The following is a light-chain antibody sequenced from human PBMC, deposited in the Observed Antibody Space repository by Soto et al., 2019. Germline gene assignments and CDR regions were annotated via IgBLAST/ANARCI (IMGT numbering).Light chain of an antibody. CDR2: GNS. Sequence: QSVLTQPPSVSGAPGQRVTISCTGSSSNIGAGYDVHWYQQLPGTAPKLLIYGNSNRPSGVPDRCSGSKSGTSASLAITGLQAEDDADYYCQPYDSSLSGSMVFGTGTKLTVL. V-gene: IGLV1-40*01. CDR3: QPYDSSLSGSMV. CDR1: SSNIGAGYD. J-gene: IGLJ1*01.